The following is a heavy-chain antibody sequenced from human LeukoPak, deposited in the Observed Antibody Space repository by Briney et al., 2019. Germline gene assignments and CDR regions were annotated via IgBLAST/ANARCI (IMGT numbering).Heavy chain of an antibody. CDR2: ISAYNGNT. CDR1: GYTFTSYG. CDR3: ARASVGAAEDWFVP. D-gene: IGHD6-13*01. Sequence: ASVKVSCKASGYTFTSYGISWVRQAPGQGLEWMGWISAYNGNTNYAQKLQGRVTMTTDTSTSTAYMELRSLRSDDTAVYYCARASVGAAEDWFVPWGQGALVTVSS. V-gene: IGHV1-18*01. J-gene: IGHJ5*02.